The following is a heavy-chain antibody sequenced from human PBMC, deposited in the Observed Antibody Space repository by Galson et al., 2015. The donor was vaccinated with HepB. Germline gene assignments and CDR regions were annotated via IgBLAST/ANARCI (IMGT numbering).Heavy chain of an antibody. CDR1: GDSVSSNHAV. Sequence: CAIPGDSVSSNHAVWNWIRQSPSRGLEWLGRTYYRSKWYIDYAISVKSRITINSDTSRNQFSLHLSSVTPEYTAVYYCAYGSDVWGQGTTVIVSS. J-gene: IGHJ6*02. CDR3: AYGSDV. CDR2: TYYRSKWYI. V-gene: IGHV6-1*01.